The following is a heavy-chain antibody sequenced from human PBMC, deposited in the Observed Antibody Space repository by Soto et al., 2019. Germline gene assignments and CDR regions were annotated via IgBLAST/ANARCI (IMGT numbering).Heavy chain of an antibody. CDR3: ARDRGFLELRYYYYYGMDV. V-gene: IGHV1-18*04. Sequence: ASVKVSCKASGYTFTSYGISWLRQSAGQGLEWMGWISAYNGNTNYAQKLQGRVTMTTDTSTSTAYMELRSLRSDDTAVYYCARDRGFLELRYYYYYGMDVWGQGTTVTVSS. J-gene: IGHJ6*02. CDR2: ISAYNGNT. CDR1: GYTFTSYG. D-gene: IGHD3-3*01.